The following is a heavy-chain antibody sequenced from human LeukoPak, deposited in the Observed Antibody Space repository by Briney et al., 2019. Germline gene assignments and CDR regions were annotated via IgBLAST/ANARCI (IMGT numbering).Heavy chain of an antibody. CDR1: GYTFTSYG. D-gene: IGHD3-9*01. CDR3: AVDSPSLRYYFDY. Sequence: GASVKVSCKASGYTFTSYGISWVRQAPGQGLEWMGWISAYNGNTNYAQKLQGRVTMTTDTSTSTAYMELSSLRSEDTAVYYCAVDSPSLRYYFDYWGQGTLVTVSS. CDR2: ISAYNGNT. J-gene: IGHJ4*02. V-gene: IGHV1-18*01.